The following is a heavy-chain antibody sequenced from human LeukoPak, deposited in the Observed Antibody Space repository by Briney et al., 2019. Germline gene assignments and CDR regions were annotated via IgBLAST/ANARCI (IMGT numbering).Heavy chain of an antibody. CDR2: INHSGST. CDR1: GGSLSGYY. Sequence: SETLSLTCAVYGGSLSGYYWSWIRQPPGKGLEWIGEINHSGSTNYNPSPKSRLTISVDTSKNQFSLKLSSVTAADTAVYYCARANGYMSYYGSGSYYIVYWGQGTLVTVSS. D-gene: IGHD3-10*01. J-gene: IGHJ4*02. CDR3: ARANGYMSYYGSGSYYIVY. V-gene: IGHV4-34*01.